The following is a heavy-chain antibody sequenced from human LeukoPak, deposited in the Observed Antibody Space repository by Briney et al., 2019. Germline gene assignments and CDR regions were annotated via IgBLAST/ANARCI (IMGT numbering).Heavy chain of an antibody. CDR3: ARGPPTRYMVRGVIDY. Sequence: GGSLRLSCEASGFTFSSYWMTWVRQAPGKGLEWVASIKQDGSEKYYVDSVKGRFTISRDNAKNSLYLQMNSLRVEDTAVYYCARGPPTRYMVRGVIDYWGQGTLVTVSS. CDR2: IKQDGSEK. J-gene: IGHJ4*02. D-gene: IGHD3-10*01. CDR1: GFTFSSYW. V-gene: IGHV3-7*03.